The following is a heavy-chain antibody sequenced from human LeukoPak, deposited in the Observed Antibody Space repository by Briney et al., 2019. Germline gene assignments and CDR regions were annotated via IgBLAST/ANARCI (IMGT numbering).Heavy chain of an antibody. CDR1: GGSISSYY. V-gene: IGHV4-4*07. J-gene: IGHJ5*02. CDR2: IYTSGST. CDR3: ARGFKERYYYDSSGLRGFDP. D-gene: IGHD3-22*01. Sequence: SETLSLTCTVSGGSISSYYWSWIRQPAGKGLEWIGRIYTSGSTNYNPSLKSRVTMSVDTSKNQFSLKLSSVTAADTAVYYCARGFKERYYYDSSGLRGFDPWGQGTLVTVSS.